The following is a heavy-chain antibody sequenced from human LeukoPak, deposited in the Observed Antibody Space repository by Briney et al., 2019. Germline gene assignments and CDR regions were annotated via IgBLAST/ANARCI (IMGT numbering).Heavy chain of an antibody. Sequence: ASVKVSCKASGYTFNNYAINWVRQAPGQGLKWMGWINTNTGNATYAQGFTGRFVISLDTSVSTAYLEITNLKAEDTAVYYCARIVLGYNYCDYWGQGTLVTVSS. CDR3: ARIVLGYNYCDY. CDR2: INTNTGNA. D-gene: IGHD5-24*01. CDR1: GYTFNNYA. V-gene: IGHV7-4-1*02. J-gene: IGHJ4*02.